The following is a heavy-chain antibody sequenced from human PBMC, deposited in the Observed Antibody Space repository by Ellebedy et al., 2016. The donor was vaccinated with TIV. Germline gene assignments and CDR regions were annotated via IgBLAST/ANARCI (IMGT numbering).Heavy chain of an antibody. CDR3: ARDYSNSWTTPGYFRH. CDR1: GFTLSNYA. V-gene: IGHV3-30*04. D-gene: IGHD6-13*01. CDR2: VPYDGKNE. Sequence: GESLKISCAASGFTLSNYAMHWVRPAPRKGLEWVAYVPYDGKNEYYRDSVKGRFPISRDNSKSTLYLQMNRLRAEDTAIYYCARDYSNSWTTPGYFRHWGQGTLVTVSS. J-gene: IGHJ1*01.